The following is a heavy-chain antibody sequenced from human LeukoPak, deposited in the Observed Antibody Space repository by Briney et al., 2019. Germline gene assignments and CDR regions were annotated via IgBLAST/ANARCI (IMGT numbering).Heavy chain of an antibody. D-gene: IGHD2-2*01. V-gene: IGHV1-2*02. CDR1: GYTFTGYY. CDR2: INPNSGGT. Sequence: GASVKVSCKASGYTFTGYYMHWVRQAPGQGLEWMGWINPNSGGTNYAQKFQGRVTMTRDTSISTAYMELSRLRSDDTAVYYCARDEDCSSTSCYAGVWFDPWGQGTLVTVSS. CDR3: ARDEDCSSTSCYAGVWFDP. J-gene: IGHJ5*02.